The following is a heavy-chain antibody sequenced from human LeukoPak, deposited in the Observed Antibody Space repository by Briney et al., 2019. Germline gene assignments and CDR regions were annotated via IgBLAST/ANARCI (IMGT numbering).Heavy chain of an antibody. CDR2: ISAYNGNT. J-gene: IGHJ4*02. V-gene: IGHV1-18*01. Sequence: ASVKVSCKASGYTFTSYGISWVRQAPGQGLEWMGWISAYNGNTNYAQKLQGRVTMTTDTSTSTAYMELRSLRSDDTAVYYCARITMVRGVIVSGYFDYWGQGTLVTVSS. CDR3: ARITMVRGVIVSGYFDY. D-gene: IGHD3-10*01. CDR1: GYTFTSYG.